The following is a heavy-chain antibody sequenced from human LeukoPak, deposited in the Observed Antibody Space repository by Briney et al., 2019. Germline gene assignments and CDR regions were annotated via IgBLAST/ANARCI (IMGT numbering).Heavy chain of an antibody. CDR3: ARGRGSLTY. CDR2: FYDTRSP. CDR1: GGSISLYY. D-gene: IGHD3-10*01. J-gene: IGHJ4*02. Sequence: SETLSLTCTVSGGSISLYYWSWIRQHPGKGLEWIGYFYDTRSPKYNPSLERRVTISVDMSRNQFSLNLTSVTAADTAVYYCARGRGSLTYWGQGTLATVSS. V-gene: IGHV4-59*01.